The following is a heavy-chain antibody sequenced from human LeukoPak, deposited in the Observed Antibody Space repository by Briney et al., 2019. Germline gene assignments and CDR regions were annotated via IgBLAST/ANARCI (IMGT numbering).Heavy chain of an antibody. V-gene: IGHV3-49*04. Sequence: RPGGSLRLSCTASGFTFGDYAMSWVRQAPGKGLEWVGFIRSKAYGGTTEYAASVKGRFTISRDDSKSIAYLQMNSLKTEDTAVYYCTREVITIFGVVILNYFDYWGQGTLVTVSS. CDR3: TREVITIFGVVILNYFDY. J-gene: IGHJ4*02. D-gene: IGHD3-3*01. CDR1: GFTFGDYA. CDR2: IRSKAYGGTT.